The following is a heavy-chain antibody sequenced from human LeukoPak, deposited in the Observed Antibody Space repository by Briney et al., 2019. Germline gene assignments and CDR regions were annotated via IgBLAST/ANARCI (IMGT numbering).Heavy chain of an antibody. CDR2: INPSGGST. J-gene: IGHJ3*02. D-gene: IGHD1/OR15-1a*01. CDR1: GYTFTSYG. V-gene: IGHV1-46*01. Sequence: ASVKVSCKASGYTFTSYGISWVRPAPGQGLEWMGIINPSGGSTSYAQKFQGRVTMTRDMSTSTVYMELSSLRSEDTAVYYCARAQIAVGQNNAFDIWGQGTMVTVSS. CDR3: ARAQIAVGQNNAFDI.